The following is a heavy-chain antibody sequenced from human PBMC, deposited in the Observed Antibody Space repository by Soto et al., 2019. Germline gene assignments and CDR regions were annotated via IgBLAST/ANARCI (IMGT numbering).Heavy chain of an antibody. CDR3: ARAQGLLMVSNYFDY. D-gene: IGHD2-8*01. CDR1: GGSISSYY. Sequence: SETLSLTCTVSGGSISSYYWSWIRQPPGKGLEWIGYIYYSGSTNYNPSLKSRVTISVDTSKNQFSLKLSSVTAADTAVYYCARAQGLLMVSNYFDYWGQGTLVTVSS. CDR2: IYYSGST. V-gene: IGHV4-59*01. J-gene: IGHJ4*02.